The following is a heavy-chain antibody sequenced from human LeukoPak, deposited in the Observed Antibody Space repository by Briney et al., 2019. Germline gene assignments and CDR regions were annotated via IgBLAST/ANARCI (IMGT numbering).Heavy chain of an antibody. V-gene: IGHV3-30-3*01. CDR1: GFTFSTYA. J-gene: IGHJ6*02. Sequence: GGSLRLSCAASGFTFSTYAMLWVRQAPGKGLEWVAIISHDGSNEYYADSVKGRFTISRDTSKSTLYLQMNSLRAEDTAVYYCARGGPGYSSAWTNYGLAVWGQGTTVTVSS. D-gene: IGHD6-19*01. CDR2: ISHDGSNE. CDR3: ARGGPGYSSAWTNYGLAV.